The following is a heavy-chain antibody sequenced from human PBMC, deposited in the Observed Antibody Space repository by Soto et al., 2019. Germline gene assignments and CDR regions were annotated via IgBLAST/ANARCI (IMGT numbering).Heavy chain of an antibody. CDR2: IYHSGST. Sequence: QVQLQESGPGLVKPSGTLSLTCAVSGGSISSSNWWXWVRXXXGKGLEWIGEIYHSGSTNYNPSLKSRVTISVDKSKNQFSLKLSSVTAADTAVYYCARVVTPPPYYFDYWGQGTLVTVSS. V-gene: IGHV4-4*02. J-gene: IGHJ4*02. CDR1: GGSISSSNW. CDR3: ARVVTPPPYYFDY. D-gene: IGHD5-18*01.